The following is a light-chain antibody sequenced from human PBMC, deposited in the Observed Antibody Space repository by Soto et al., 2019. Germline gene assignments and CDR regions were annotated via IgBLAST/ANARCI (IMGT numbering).Light chain of an antibody. Sequence: DIQMTQSPSTLSASVGDRVTITCRASESISSWLAWYQQKPGKAPKLLIYAASTLQSGVPSRFSGSGSGTDFTLTISCLQSEDFATYYCQQYYSYPRRFGGGTKVDIK. J-gene: IGKJ4*02. CDR1: ESISSW. V-gene: IGKV1-5*01. CDR3: QQYYSYPRR. CDR2: AAS.